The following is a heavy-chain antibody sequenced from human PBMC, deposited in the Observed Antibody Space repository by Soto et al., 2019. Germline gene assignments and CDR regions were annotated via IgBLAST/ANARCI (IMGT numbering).Heavy chain of an antibody. CDR2: ISDSNGAT. CDR3: ANGRTFFAF. CDR1: GFAFNDYA. J-gene: IGHJ4*02. Sequence: PGGSLRLSCAASGFAFNDYAMPWVRQAPGKGLEWVSDISDSNGATHYAESVKGRFTISRDDSKNRLYLQMDRLRAEDAAVYYCANGRTFFAFWGQGTLVTVSS. V-gene: IGHV3-23*01.